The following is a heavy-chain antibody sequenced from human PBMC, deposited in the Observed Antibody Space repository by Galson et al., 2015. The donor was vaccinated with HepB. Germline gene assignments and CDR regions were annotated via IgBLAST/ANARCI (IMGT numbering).Heavy chain of an antibody. CDR2: INPNSGGT. J-gene: IGHJ5*02. CDR1: GSTFTGYY. CDR3: ARGSITIFGVWFDP. D-gene: IGHD3-3*01. V-gene: IGHV1-2*02. Sequence: SVKVSCKASGSTFTGYYMHWVRQAPGQGLEWMGWINPNSGGTNYAQKFQGRVTMTRDTSISTAYMELSRLRSDDTAVYYCARGSITIFGVWFDPWGQGTLVTVSS.